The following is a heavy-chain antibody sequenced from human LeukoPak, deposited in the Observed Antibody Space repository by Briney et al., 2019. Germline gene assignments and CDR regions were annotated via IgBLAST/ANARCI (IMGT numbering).Heavy chain of an antibody. D-gene: IGHD6-13*01. Sequence: SETLSLTCTVSDGSISSSSYYWGWIRQPPGRGLEWIGSIYYSGSTYYNPSLKSRVTISVDTSKNQFSLKLSSVTAADTAVYYCARGAPGIAADWGQGTLVTVSS. J-gene: IGHJ4*02. CDR1: DGSISSSSYY. V-gene: IGHV4-39*07. CDR2: IYYSGST. CDR3: ARGAPGIAAD.